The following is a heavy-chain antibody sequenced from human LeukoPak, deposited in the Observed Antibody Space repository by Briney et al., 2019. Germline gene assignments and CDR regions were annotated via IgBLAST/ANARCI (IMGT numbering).Heavy chain of an antibody. J-gene: IGHJ3*02. CDR1: GGSFSGYY. Sequence: PSETLSLTCAVYGGSFSGYYWSWIRQPPGKGLEWIGEINHSGSTNYNPSLKSRVTISVDTSKNQFSLKLSSVTAADTAVYYCARRSNYYGSGDAFDIWGQGTMVTVSS. V-gene: IGHV4-34*01. CDR3: ARRSNYYGSGDAFDI. D-gene: IGHD3-10*01. CDR2: INHSGST.